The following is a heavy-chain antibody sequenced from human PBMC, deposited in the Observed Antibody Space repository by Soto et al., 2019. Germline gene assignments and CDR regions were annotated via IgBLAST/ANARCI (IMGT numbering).Heavy chain of an antibody. CDR2: IYYTGST. CDR1: GDSIKHYY. Sequence: SETLSLTCTVSGDSIKHYYWSWIRQPPGKRLEWIGYIYYTGSTTYSPSLKSRVTMSVDTSKNQFSLKLSSVNAADTAVYYCAKYRRTEEEGFTLDSWGRGTLVTVSS. J-gene: IGHJ4*02. CDR3: AKYRRTEEEGFTLDS. D-gene: IGHD2-2*01. V-gene: IGHV4-59*01.